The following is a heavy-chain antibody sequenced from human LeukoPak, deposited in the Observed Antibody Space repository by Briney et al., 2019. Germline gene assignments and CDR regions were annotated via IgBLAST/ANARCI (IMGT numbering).Heavy chain of an antibody. Sequence: SETLSLTCTVSGGSIRSNYWSWIRQPPGKGLEWIGYIYYSGSTNYNPSLKSRVTISVDTSKNQFSLKLSSVTAADTAVYYCASPSSGYSIRDDAFDIWGQGTMVTVSS. D-gene: IGHD3-22*01. J-gene: IGHJ3*02. CDR2: IYYSGST. CDR1: GGSIRSNY. CDR3: ASPSSGYSIRDDAFDI. V-gene: IGHV4-59*01.